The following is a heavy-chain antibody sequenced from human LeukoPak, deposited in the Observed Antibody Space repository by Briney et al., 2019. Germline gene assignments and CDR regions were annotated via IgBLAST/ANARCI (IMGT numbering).Heavy chain of an antibody. CDR1: GGSFSGYY. CDR2: INHSGSN. J-gene: IGHJ4*02. Sequence: PSETLSLTCAVYGGSFSGYYWSWIRQPPGKGLEWIGEINHSGSNNYNPSLKSRVTISVDTSKNQFSLKLSSVTAADTAVYYCARPFEAGDNYWGQGTLVTVSS. V-gene: IGHV4-34*01. D-gene: IGHD6-13*01. CDR3: ARPFEAGDNY.